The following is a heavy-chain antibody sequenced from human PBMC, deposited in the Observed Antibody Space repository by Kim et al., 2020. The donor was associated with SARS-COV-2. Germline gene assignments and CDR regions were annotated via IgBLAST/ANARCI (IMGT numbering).Heavy chain of an antibody. CDR2: IYYSGST. Sequence: SETLSLTCTVSGGSISSSSYYWGWIRQPPGKGLEWIGSIYYSGSTYYNPSLKSRVTISVDTSKNQFSLKLSSVTAADTAVYYCARLFWAEASSRLAPTGVDSWGQGTLVTVSS. J-gene: IGHJ4*02. D-gene: IGHD6-13*01. V-gene: IGHV4-39*01. CDR3: ARLFWAEASSRLAPTGVDS. CDR1: GGSISSSSYY.